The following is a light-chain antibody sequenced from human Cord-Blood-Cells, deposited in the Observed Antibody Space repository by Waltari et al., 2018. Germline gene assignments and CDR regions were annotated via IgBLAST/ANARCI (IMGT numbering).Light chain of an antibody. Sequence: QSALTQPRSVSGSPGQSVTISCTGTRSDVGGFNYVSWYQQHPGKAPKLMNYDVSKRPSGVPDRFSGSKSGNTASLTISGLQAEDEADYYCCSYAGSYTHYVFGTGTKVTVL. CDR2: DVS. V-gene: IGLV2-11*01. CDR1: RSDVGGFNY. CDR3: CSYAGSYTHYV. J-gene: IGLJ1*01.